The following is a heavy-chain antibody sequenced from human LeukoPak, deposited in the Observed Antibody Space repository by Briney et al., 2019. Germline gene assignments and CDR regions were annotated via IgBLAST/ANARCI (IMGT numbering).Heavy chain of an antibody. D-gene: IGHD1-26*01. V-gene: IGHV1-46*01. CDR3: ARDSGSYISFDY. CDR1: GYTFTSYY. Sequence: ASVRVSCKASGYTFTSYYMHWVRQAPGQGLEWMGIINPSGGSTSYAQKFQGRVTMTRDTSTSTVYMELSSLRSEDTAVYYCARDSGSYISFDYWGQGTLVTVSS. J-gene: IGHJ4*02. CDR2: INPSGGST.